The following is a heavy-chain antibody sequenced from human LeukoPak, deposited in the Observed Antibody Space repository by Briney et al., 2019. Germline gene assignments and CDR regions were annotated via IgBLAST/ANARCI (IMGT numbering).Heavy chain of an antibody. D-gene: IGHD2-15*01. J-gene: IGHJ3*02. CDR1: RFTFSNYW. V-gene: IGHV3-7*01. CDR3: ARIIVVVVAATTAFDI. CDR2: IKLDGSEK. Sequence: PGGSLRLSCAASRFTFSNYWMSWVRQAPGRGLEWVANIKLDGSEKYYVDSVKGRFTISRDNAKNSLYLQMNSLIVEDTAVYYCARIIVVVVAATTAFDIWGQGTMVTVSS.